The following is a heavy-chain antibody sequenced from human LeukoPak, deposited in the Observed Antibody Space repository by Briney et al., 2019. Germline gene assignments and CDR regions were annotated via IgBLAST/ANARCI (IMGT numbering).Heavy chain of an antibody. CDR3: ARVGYDILTGYPYYYYMDV. Sequence: SQTLSLTCTVSGGSISSGSYYWSWIRQPAGKGLEWIGRIYTSGSTNYNPSLKSRVTISVDTSKNQFSLKLSSVTAADTAVYYCARVGYDILTGYPYYYYMDVWGKGTTVTISS. CDR1: GGSISSGSYY. V-gene: IGHV4-61*02. D-gene: IGHD3-9*01. J-gene: IGHJ6*03. CDR2: IYTSGST.